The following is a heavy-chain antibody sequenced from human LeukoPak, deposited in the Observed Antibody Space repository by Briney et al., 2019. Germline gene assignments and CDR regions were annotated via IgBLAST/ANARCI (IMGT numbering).Heavy chain of an antibody. V-gene: IGHV4-39*07. D-gene: IGHD3-3*01. J-gene: IGHJ4*02. CDR1: GGSISSSSYY. Sequence: PSETLSLTCTVSGGSISSSSYYWGWIRQPPGKGLEWIGEINHSGSTNYNPSLKSRVTISVDTSKNQFSLKLSSVTAADTAVYYCARGKTYYDFWSGNAHRLGYFDYWGQGTLVTVSS. CDR2: INHSGST. CDR3: ARGKTYYDFWSGNAHRLGYFDY.